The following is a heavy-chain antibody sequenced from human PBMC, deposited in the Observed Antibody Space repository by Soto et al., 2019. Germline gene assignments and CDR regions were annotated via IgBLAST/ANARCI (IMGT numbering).Heavy chain of an antibody. J-gene: IGHJ6*02. CDR2: IIPIFGTA. D-gene: IGHD3-10*01. Sequence: QVQLVQSGAEVKKPGSSVKVSCKASGGTFSSYAISWVRKAPGQGLEWMGGIIPIFGTANYAQKFQGRVTITADETTSTAYMELSSLRSEETAVYYCARGITMVRGGFGYYYGMDVWGQGTTVTVSS. CDR1: GGTFSSYA. CDR3: ARGITMVRGGFGYYYGMDV. V-gene: IGHV1-69*12.